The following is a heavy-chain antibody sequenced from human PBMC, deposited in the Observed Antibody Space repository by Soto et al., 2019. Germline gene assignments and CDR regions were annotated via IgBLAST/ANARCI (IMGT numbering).Heavy chain of an antibody. Sequence: GGSLRLSCAASGFTFTSYEMHWVRQAPGKGLEWVAIISYDGSNKYYADSVKGRFTMSRDNSRNTLDLQMDSLRVGDTAVYYCARSSTLSYHAIDAWGQGTTVTVSS. CDR2: ISYDGSNK. J-gene: IGHJ6*02. D-gene: IGHD3-10*01. CDR3: ARSSTLSYHAIDA. CDR1: GFTFTSYE. V-gene: IGHV3-30-3*01.